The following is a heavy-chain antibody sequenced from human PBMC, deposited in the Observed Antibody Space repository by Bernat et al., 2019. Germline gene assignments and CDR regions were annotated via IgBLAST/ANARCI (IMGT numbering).Heavy chain of an antibody. V-gene: IGHV3-53*01. CDR1: GFTVSSNY. Sequence: EVQLVESGGGLIQPGGSLRLSCAASGFTVSSNYMSWVRQAPGKGLEWVSVIYSGGSTYYADYVKGRFTISRDNSKNTLYLQMNSLRAEDTAVYYCAREGGWYGGFAAFDIWGQGTMVTVSS. J-gene: IGHJ3*02. CDR3: AREGGWYGGFAAFDI. D-gene: IGHD6-19*01. CDR2: IYSGGST.